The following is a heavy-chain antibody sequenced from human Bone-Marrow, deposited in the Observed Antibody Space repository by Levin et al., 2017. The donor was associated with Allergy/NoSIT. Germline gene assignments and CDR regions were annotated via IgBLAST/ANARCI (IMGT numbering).Heavy chain of an antibody. Sequence: PGGSLRLSCQTSGFSFRDSAMSWVRQVPGKGLEWVGFIKTKAHGGTTQYAASLKGRFTISRDDSKGIAYLQMNSLKIGDTAVYHCARGGSYFSEWFDPWGQGTLVTVSS. D-gene: IGHD1-26*01. CDR2: IKTKAHGGTT. CDR1: GFSFRDSA. V-gene: IGHV3-49*04. CDR3: ARGGSYFSEWFDP. J-gene: IGHJ5*02.